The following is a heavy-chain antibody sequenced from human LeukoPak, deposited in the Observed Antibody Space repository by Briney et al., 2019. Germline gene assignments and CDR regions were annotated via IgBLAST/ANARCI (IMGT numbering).Heavy chain of an antibody. D-gene: IGHD2-2*01. CDR3: ARGRKGSTPLNWFDP. V-gene: IGHV4-34*01. Sequence: MPSETLSLTCSVSGGSISSDYWSWIRQPPGKGLEWIGEINHSGSTNYNPSLKSRVTISVDTSKNQFSLKLSSVTAADTAVYYCARGRKGSTPLNWFDPWGQGTLVTVSS. CDR2: INHSGST. J-gene: IGHJ5*02. CDR1: GGSISSDY.